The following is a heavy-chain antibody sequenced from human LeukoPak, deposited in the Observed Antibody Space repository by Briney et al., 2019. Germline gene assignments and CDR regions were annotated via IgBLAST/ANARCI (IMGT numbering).Heavy chain of an antibody. Sequence: GGSLRLSCAASGFTFSSYWMSWVRQAPGKGLEWVANIKQDGSEKYYVDSVKGRFTISRDNAKNSLYLQMNSLRAEDTAVYYCARDGNDILTTYYYMDVWGKGTTVTISS. CDR3: ARDGNDILTTYYYMDV. J-gene: IGHJ6*03. CDR2: IKQDGSEK. V-gene: IGHV3-7*01. CDR1: GFTFSSYW. D-gene: IGHD3-9*01.